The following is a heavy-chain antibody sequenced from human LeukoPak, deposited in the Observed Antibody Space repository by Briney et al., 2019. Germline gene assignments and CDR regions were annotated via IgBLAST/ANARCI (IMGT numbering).Heavy chain of an antibody. Sequence: SETLSLTCAAYGGSFSGYYWSWIRQPPGKGLEWIGEINHSGSTNYNPSLKSRVTISVDTSKNQFSLKLSSVTAADTAVYYCARPLVADDAFDIWGQGTMVTVSS. V-gene: IGHV4-34*01. J-gene: IGHJ3*02. CDR1: GGSFSGYY. CDR2: INHSGST. CDR3: ARPLVADDAFDI. D-gene: IGHD5-12*01.